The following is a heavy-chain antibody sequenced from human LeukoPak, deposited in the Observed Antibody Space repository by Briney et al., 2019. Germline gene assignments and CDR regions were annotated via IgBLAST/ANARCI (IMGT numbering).Heavy chain of an antibody. CDR3: ARETKAMATPLDP. CDR2: MNPNSGNT. J-gene: IGHJ5*02. D-gene: IGHD5-18*01. Sequence: GASVKVSCKASGYTFTSSDINWVRQATGQGLEWMGWMNPNSGNTGYAQKFQGRATITRNTSISTAYMELSSLKSEDTAVYYCARETKAMATPLDPWGQGTLVTVSS. CDR1: GYTFTSSD. V-gene: IGHV1-8*03.